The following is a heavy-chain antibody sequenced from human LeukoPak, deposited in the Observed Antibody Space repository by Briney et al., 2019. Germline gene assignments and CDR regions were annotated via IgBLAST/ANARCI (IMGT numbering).Heavy chain of an antibody. CDR1: GFTFTNYY. J-gene: IGHJ4*02. CDR2: INPSGSNT. V-gene: IGHV1-46*01. D-gene: IGHD2-8*02. CDR3: AREESGGYFDY. Sequence: ASVKVSCKASGFTFTNYYMHWVRQAPGQGLEWMGFINPSGSNTNYAQKFRGRVTMTRDTSATTVYMELSSLRSEDTAVYYCAREESGGYFDYGGQGTLVTVSS.